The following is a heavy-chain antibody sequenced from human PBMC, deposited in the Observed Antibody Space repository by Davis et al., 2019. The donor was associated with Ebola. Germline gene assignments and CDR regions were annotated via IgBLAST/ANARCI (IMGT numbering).Heavy chain of an antibody. D-gene: IGHD6-13*01. CDR3: ARIRWGSSSWYGFDY. J-gene: IGHJ4*02. CDR2: IDWDDDK. V-gene: IGHV2-70*01. Sequence: SGPTLVKPTQTLTLTCTFSGFSLSTSGMCVSWIRQPPGKALEWLALIDWDDDKYYSTSLKTRLTISKDTSKNQVVLTMTSMDPVDTATYYCARIRWGSSSWYGFDYWGQGTLVTVSS. CDR1: GFSLSTSGMC.